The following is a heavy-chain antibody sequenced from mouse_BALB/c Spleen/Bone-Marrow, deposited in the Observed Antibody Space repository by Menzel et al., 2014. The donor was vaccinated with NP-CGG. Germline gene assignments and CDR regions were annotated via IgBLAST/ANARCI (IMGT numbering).Heavy chain of an antibody. D-gene: IGHD2-10*02. Sequence: QVQLKESGAELVRPGSSVKISCKASGYPFSSYWMSWVKQRPGQGLEWSGQIYPGDGETNYNGKFKGNATLTADKSSSTAYMQLISLTSEDSAVYFCARKYGDYWGQGTALTVSS. CDR1: GYPFSSYW. CDR3: ARKYGDY. V-gene: IGHV1-80*01. CDR2: IYPGDGET. J-gene: IGHJ2*01.